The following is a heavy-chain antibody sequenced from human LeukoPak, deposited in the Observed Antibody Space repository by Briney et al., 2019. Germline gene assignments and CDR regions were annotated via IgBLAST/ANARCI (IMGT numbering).Heavy chain of an antibody. CDR1: GGSISGYY. Sequence: SQTLSLTCTVSGGSISGYYWSWIRQPPGKGLEWLGYIYYSGSTNYNPSLKSRVTISVDTSKNQFSLKLSSVTAADTAVYYCARRFVGYDSSWGASDIWGQGTMVTVSS. D-gene: IGHD6-13*01. CDR3: ARRFVGYDSSWGASDI. J-gene: IGHJ3*02. CDR2: IYYSGST. V-gene: IGHV4-59*08.